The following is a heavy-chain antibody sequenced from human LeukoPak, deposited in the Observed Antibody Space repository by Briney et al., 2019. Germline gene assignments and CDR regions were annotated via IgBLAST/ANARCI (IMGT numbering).Heavy chain of an antibody. Sequence: PSETLSLTCTVSGGSISSSSYYWGWIRQPPGKGLEWIGSIYYSGSTYYNPSLKSRVTISVDTYKNQFSLNLSSVTAADTAVYYCARLYYDSSGYYQICYIDYWGQGTLVTVSS. V-gene: IGHV4-39*01. J-gene: IGHJ4*02. CDR1: GGSISSSSYY. D-gene: IGHD3-22*01. CDR2: IYYSGST. CDR3: ARLYYDSSGYYQICYIDY.